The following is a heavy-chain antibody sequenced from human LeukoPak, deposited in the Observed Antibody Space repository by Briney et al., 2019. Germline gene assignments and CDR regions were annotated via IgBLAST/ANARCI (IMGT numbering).Heavy chain of an antibody. V-gene: IGHV3-33*02. CDR1: GFTFSNYG. Sequence: PGRSLRLSCAASGFTFSNYGMHWVRQAPGKGLEWLAIMWYDGSIKYYADSAKGRFTISRDNSKNTVFLQMNSLRAEDTAVYYCARGRDGYNYYYYYYMDVWGKGTMVTVSS. CDR3: ARGRDGYNYYYYYYMDV. J-gene: IGHJ6*03. CDR2: MWYDGSIK. D-gene: IGHD5-24*01.